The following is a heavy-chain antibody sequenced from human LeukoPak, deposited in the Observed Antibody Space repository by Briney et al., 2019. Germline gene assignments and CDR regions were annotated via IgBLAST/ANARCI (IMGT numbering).Heavy chain of an antibody. V-gene: IGHV4-59*01. CDR2: ISYTGNT. D-gene: IGHD6-19*01. CDR1: GGSISSFY. CDR3: ARAGSSGWYGEY. Sequence: SETLSLTCTVSGGSISSFYWTWGRQPPGKGLEWIGYISYTGNTNYNPSLKSRVTISVDTSKNQFSLKLSSVTAADTAVYYCARAGSSGWYGEYWGQGALVTVSS. J-gene: IGHJ4*02.